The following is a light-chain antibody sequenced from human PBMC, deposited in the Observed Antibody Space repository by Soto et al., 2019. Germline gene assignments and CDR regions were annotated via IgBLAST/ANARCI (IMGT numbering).Light chain of an antibody. Sequence: QSALTQPASVSGSLGQSITISCTGSTRDIAGYNYISWYQQLPGKAPKLMIYQVTIRPSGISHRFSGSKSGNTASLTISVLHAEDEADYYCTSFSSSTTLDVFGTGTKLTVL. CDR1: TRDIAGYNY. CDR2: QVT. CDR3: TSFSSSTTLDV. J-gene: IGLJ1*01. V-gene: IGLV2-14*01.